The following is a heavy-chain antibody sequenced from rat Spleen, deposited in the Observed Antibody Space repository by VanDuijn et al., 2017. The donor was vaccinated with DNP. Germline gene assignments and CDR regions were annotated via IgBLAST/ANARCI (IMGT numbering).Heavy chain of an antibody. Sequence: EVRLVESGGGLVQPGRSLKLSCAASGFNFNGYWMGWVRQAPGKGLEWIGEINKDSSTITYTASLKDKFTISRDNAQNTLYLLMSKLGSEDTAIYYCARLGWHGWFAYWGQGTLVTVSS. V-gene: IGHV4-2*01. CDR3: ARLGWHGWFAY. CDR2: INKDSSTI. CDR1: GFNFNGYW. J-gene: IGHJ3*01. D-gene: IGHD1-11*01.